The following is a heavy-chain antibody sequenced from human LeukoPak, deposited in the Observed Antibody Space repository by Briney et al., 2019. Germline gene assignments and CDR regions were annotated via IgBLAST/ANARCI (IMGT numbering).Heavy chain of an antibody. D-gene: IGHD3-22*01. V-gene: IGHV3-33*01. CDR2: IWSDGSNA. J-gene: IGHJ4*02. CDR1: GFTFSSYA. CDR3: ASGYDSSFYYFDY. Sequence: GGSLRLSCAASGFTFSSYAMHWVRQAPGKGLEWVAVIWSDGSNAYYGDSVKGRFTISRDNPKNTLYLQMSGLTAEDTAVYYCASGYDSSFYYFDYWGQGTLVTVSS.